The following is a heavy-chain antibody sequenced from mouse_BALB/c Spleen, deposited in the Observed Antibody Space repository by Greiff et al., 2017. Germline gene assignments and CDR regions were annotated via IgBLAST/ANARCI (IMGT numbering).Heavy chain of an antibody. J-gene: IGHJ3*01. CDR1: GYTFTSYW. D-gene: IGHD2-3*01. V-gene: IGHV1S127*01. Sequence: VQLQQPGAELVKPGASVKMSCKASGYTFTSYWMHWVKQRPGQGLEWIGTIDPSDSYTSYNQKFKGKATLTVDTSSSTAYMQLSSLTSEDSAVYYCTSGYYGGFAYWGQGTLVTVSA. CDR2: IDPSDSYT. CDR3: TSGYYGGFAY.